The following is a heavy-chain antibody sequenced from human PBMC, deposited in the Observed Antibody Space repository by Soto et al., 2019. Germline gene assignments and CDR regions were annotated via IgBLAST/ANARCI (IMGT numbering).Heavy chain of an antibody. D-gene: IGHD3-9*01. Sequence: AASVKVSCKAVGGTFSSYAISWVRQAPGQGVEWMGGIIPIFGTANYAQKFQGRVTITADESTSTAYIELSSLRSEDTPVYYCARDILTGYNFYYYHGMDVWGQGTTVTVSS. CDR2: IIPIFGTA. J-gene: IGHJ6*02. CDR1: GGTFSSYA. V-gene: IGHV1-69*13. CDR3: ARDILTGYNFYYYHGMDV.